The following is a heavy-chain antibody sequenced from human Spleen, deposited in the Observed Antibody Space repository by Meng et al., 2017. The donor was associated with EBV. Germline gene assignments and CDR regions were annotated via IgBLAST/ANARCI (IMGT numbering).Heavy chain of an antibody. CDR1: GGSISSGGYY. Sequence: RLREPGPGLLKPSQTLSLTCAVSGGSISSGGYYWSWIRQPPGKGLEWIGYIYYRGSTYYNPSLKSRVTISLDTSKNQFSLKLSSVTAADTAVYYCARAVRGYYGSVTTLDYWGQGTLVTVSS. J-gene: IGHJ4*02. CDR2: IYYRGST. V-gene: IGHV4-30-4*01. D-gene: IGHD3-10*01. CDR3: ARAVRGYYGSVTTLDY.